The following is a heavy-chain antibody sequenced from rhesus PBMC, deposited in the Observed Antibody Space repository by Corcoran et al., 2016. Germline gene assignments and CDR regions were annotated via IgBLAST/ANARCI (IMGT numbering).Heavy chain of an antibody. CDR3: ARGLGSSRDWYFDL. CDR2: IHGGRTRT. J-gene: IGHJ2*01. Sequence: QLQLQESGPGMVKPSETLSLTCAVSGGSISDSYRLTWIRQPPGKGLEWIGYIHGGRTRTKYNASLKSRGTSSQDTSKNQFSLKLTAVTAADTAVYYCARGLGSSRDWYFDLWGPGTPITISS. D-gene: IGHD1-44*02. CDR1: GGSISDSYR. V-gene: IGHV4S10*01.